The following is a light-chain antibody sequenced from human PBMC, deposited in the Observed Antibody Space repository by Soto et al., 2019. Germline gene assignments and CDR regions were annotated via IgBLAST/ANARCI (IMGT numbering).Light chain of an antibody. CDR2: DAS. CDR3: QQYNSYSPT. V-gene: IGKV1-5*01. J-gene: IGKJ2*01. Sequence: DIQMTQSPSTLSASVGDRVTITCRASQSISSWLAWYQQKSGKAPKLLIYDASSLESGVPSRFSGSGSGTEFTLTISSLQLDDFATYYCQQYNSYSPTFGQGTKLEIK. CDR1: QSISSW.